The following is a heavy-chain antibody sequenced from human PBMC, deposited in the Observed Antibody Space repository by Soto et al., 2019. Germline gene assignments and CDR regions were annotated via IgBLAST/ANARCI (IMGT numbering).Heavy chain of an antibody. J-gene: IGHJ6*02. CDR2: TNPSSGAT. CDR1: GYTFIGHY. D-gene: IGHD1-7*01. Sequence: QVQLVQSGAEVKKPGASVKVSCKASGYTFIGHYLHWVRQAPGQGLEWLGWTNPSSGATNFAQKFEGRVTMTRDTSISTAYLELSRLRSDDTDVYYCAIEAGTTGNYYYGMDVWGQGTTVTVSS. V-gene: IGHV1-2*02. CDR3: AIEAGTTGNYYYGMDV.